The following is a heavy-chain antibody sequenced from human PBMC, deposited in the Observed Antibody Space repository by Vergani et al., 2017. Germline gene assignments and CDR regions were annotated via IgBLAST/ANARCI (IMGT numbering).Heavy chain of an antibody. CDR2: IRSDESRS. Sequence: QVQLVESGGGAVQPGGSLRLSCAASGFTFNSYGMHWVRQAPGKGLEWVASIRSDESRSYYGDSMEGPFTISRDNSKNTLYLQMKSLRPEDTAVYYCAKEGGGYCSGGTCYPEYWGQGTLVIVSS. CDR1: GFTFNSYG. D-gene: IGHD2-15*01. CDR3: AKEGGGYCSGGTCYPEY. V-gene: IGHV3-30*02. J-gene: IGHJ4*02.